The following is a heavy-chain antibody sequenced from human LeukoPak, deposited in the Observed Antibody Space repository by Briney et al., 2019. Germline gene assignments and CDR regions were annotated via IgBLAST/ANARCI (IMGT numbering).Heavy chain of an antibody. V-gene: IGHV3-21*01. J-gene: IGHJ3*01. Sequence: GGSLRLSCAASEFTFSSHFMNWVCQAPGKGLEWVSSISSSGSSVLYADSLKGRFTISRDNAKNSLYLQMNSLRPEDTAVYYCARERYSRSSHDALDLWGQGTMVTVSS. CDR1: EFTFSSHF. D-gene: IGHD6-6*01. CDR2: ISSSGSSV. CDR3: ARERYSRSSHDALDL.